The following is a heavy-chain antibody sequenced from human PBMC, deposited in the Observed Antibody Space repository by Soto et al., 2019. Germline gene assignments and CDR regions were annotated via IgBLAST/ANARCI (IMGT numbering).Heavy chain of an antibody. D-gene: IGHD6-25*01. CDR3: VKEERVGSLDH. Sequence: PSETLSLTCTVSGTSMIGLFWSWVRQPAGKRLEWIGRIYNSGNTNSNPSLKSRVTMSIDTSDNLLSLRLTSVTAADTAVYFCVKEERVGSLDHWGQGTRLTVAS. CDR1: GTSMIGLF. CDR2: IYNSGNT. J-gene: IGHJ4*02. V-gene: IGHV4-4*07.